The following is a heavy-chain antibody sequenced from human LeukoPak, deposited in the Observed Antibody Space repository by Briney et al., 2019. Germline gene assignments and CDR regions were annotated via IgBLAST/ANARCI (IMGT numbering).Heavy chain of an antibody. CDR3: ARGSTSTASRGFDY. D-gene: IGHD4-17*01. CDR2: ISAYNGNT. V-gene: IGHV1-18*01. CDR1: GYTFTSYG. Sequence: ASVKVSCKASGYTFTSYGISWVRQAPGQGLEWMGWISAYNGNTNYAQKLQGRVTMTRNTSISTAYMELSSLRSEDTAVYYCARGSTSTASRGFDYWGQGTLVTVSS. J-gene: IGHJ4*02.